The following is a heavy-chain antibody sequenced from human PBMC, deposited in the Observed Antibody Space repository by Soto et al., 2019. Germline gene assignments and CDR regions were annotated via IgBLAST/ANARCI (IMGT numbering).Heavy chain of an antibody. CDR2: IYYTGST. Sequence: SETLSLTCTVSGGSISSYYWTWIRQPPGKGLEWIGCIYYTGSTNYNPSLKSRVTISVDTSNNQFSLNLSSVTAADTAVYYCARDPPVVAYYYNGMDVWGQGTTVTVSS. D-gene: IGHD2-15*01. CDR1: GGSISSYY. V-gene: IGHV4-59*01. J-gene: IGHJ6*02. CDR3: ARDPPVVAYYYNGMDV.